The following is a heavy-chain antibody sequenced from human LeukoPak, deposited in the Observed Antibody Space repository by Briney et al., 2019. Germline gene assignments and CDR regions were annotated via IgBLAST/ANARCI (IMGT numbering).Heavy chain of an antibody. CDR3: ARDRGYSCGY. CDR1: GFTFSNYA. D-gene: IGHD5-18*01. CDR2: VNYNGGNT. V-gene: IGHV3-64*04. J-gene: IGHJ4*02. Sequence: GGSLRLSCSASGFTFSNYAMHWVRQAPGEGLEYVSAVNYNGGNTYYADSVKGRFTISRDNSKNTLYLQMNSLRAEDTAVYYCARDRGYSCGYWGQGTLVTVSS.